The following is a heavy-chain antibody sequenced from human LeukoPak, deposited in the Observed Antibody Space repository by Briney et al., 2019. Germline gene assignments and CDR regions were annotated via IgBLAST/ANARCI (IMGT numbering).Heavy chain of an antibody. CDR3: ARAIVGRLDY. D-gene: IGHD1-26*01. CDR2: ISYDGSNK. V-gene: IGHV3-30-3*01. CDR1: GFTFSSYW. Sequence: GGSLRLSCAASGFTFSSYWMNWARQAPGKGLEWVAVISYDGSNKYYADSVKGRFTISRDNSKNTLYLQMNSLRAEDTAVYYCARAIVGRLDYWGQGTLVTVSS. J-gene: IGHJ4*02.